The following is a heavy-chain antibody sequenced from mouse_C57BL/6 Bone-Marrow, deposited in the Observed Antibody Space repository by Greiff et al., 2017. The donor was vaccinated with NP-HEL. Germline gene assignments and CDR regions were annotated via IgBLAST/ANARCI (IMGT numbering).Heavy chain of an antibody. V-gene: IGHV14-4*01. CDR2: IDPENGDT. Sequence: VQLQQSGAELVRPGASVKLSCTASGFNIKDDYMHWVKQRPEQGLEWIGWIDPENGDTEYASKFQGKATITADTSSNTAYLQLSSLTSEDTAVYYCTTGGYVSDYWGQGTTLTVSS. J-gene: IGHJ2*01. D-gene: IGHD2-2*01. CDR1: GFNIKDDY. CDR3: TTGGYVSDY.